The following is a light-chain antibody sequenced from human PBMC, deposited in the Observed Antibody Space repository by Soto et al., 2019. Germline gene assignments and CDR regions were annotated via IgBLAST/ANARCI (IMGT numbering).Light chain of an antibody. J-gene: IGKJ1*01. CDR3: QQGDSRPRT. Sequence: DIQLTQSPSSLSASVGYRVTITGRASQSISTSLNWYQQKPGKAPNLLIFTSSNLESGVPSRFSGSGSGTDFTLTITSLQHEAFATYFCQQGDSRPRTFGQGTKVDIK. CDR2: TSS. CDR1: QSISTS. V-gene: IGKV1-39*01.